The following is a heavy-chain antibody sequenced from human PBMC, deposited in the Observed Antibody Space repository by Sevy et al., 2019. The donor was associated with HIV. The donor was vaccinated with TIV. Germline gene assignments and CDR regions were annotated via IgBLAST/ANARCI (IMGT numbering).Heavy chain of an antibody. CDR2: IQYDGNNK. Sequence: GGSLRLSCAASGFTFSHYGMHWVRQAPGKGLEWVTFIQYDGNNKYYADSVKGRFTISRDNSKNMFFLQMNDLRAKDTALYYCAKNTAAAGVGGFDYWGQGALVTVSS. V-gene: IGHV3-30*02. CDR3: AKNTAAAGVGGFDY. J-gene: IGHJ4*02. D-gene: IGHD6-13*01. CDR1: GFTFSHYG.